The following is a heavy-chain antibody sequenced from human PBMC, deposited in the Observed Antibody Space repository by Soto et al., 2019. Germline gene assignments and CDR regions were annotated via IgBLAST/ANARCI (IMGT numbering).Heavy chain of an antibody. CDR2: IYWDDDK. D-gene: IGHD2-21*02. J-gene: IGHJ4*02. V-gene: IGHV2-5*02. CDR1: GFSLRTSRVG. CDR3: AHRHTYCGGVFYPGFDY. Sequence: QITLKESGPTLVKPTQTLTLTCTFSGFSLRTSRVGVGWIRQPPGKALEWLALIYWDDDKRYSPSLKSRITITHDTTKSQVVLTMTNMEPVDTATYCCAHRHTYCGGVFYPGFDYWGQGTLVTVSS.